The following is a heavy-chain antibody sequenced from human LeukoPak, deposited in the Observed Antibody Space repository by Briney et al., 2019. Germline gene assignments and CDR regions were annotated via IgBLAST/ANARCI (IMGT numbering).Heavy chain of an antibody. CDR2: ISAYNGNT. V-gene: IGHV1-18*01. J-gene: IGHJ3*02. CDR1: GYTFTSYG. Sequence: ASVTVSCKASGYTFTSYGISWVRQAPGQGLEWMGWISAYNGNTNYAQKLQGRVTITADESTSTAYMELSSLRSEDTAVYYCALDSGANAFDIWGQGTMVTVSS. CDR3: ALDSGANAFDI. D-gene: IGHD1-26*01.